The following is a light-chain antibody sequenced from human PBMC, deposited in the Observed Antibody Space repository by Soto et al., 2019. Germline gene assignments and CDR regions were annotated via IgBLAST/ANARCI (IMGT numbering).Light chain of an antibody. CDR2: EVS. V-gene: IGLV2-14*01. CDR3: SSYTSSGTHVV. Sequence: QSALTQPASVAGSPGQSITISCTGTSSDVGGYNYVSWYQQHPGKAPKLMIYEVSNRPSGVSNRFSGSKSGNTASLTISGLQAEDEAEYYCSSYTSSGTHVVFGGGTKLTVL. CDR1: SSDVGGYNY. J-gene: IGLJ2*01.